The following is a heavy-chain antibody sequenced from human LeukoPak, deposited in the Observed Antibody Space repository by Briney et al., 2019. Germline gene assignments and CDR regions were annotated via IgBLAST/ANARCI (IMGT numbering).Heavy chain of an antibody. CDR1: GFTFTDYW. D-gene: IGHD6-13*01. J-gene: IGHJ4*02. CDR3: ARGRGSWYGVYFDY. Sequence: GGSLGLSCAASGFTFTDYWMSWAGRPPGKGREGGANIKRDGSEKYYVDSVKGRFTISRDNAKNSLYLQMNSLRTEDTAVYYCARGRGSWYGVYFDYWGQGTLVTVSS. V-gene: IGHV3-7*01. CDR2: IKRDGSEK.